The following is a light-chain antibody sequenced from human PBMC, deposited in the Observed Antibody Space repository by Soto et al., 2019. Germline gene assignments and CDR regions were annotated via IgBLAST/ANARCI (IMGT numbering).Light chain of an antibody. CDR2: DAS. J-gene: IGKJ5*01. CDR3: QHYDSLPPIT. Sequence: DIQMTQPPSSLSASVGDRGTITCKVSQDIRNYLNWYQQKPGKAPKLLIYDASTLEVGAPSRFSGSGSGTDFTFTISSLQPEDIATYYCQHYDSLPPITFGQGTRLEIK. V-gene: IGKV1-33*01. CDR1: QDIRNY.